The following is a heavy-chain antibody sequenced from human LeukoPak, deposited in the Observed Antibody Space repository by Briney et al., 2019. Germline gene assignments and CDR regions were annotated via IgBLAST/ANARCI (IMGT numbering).Heavy chain of an antibody. CDR3: ARLPTIVAPAWTHQPFDP. D-gene: IGHD2-2*01. J-gene: IGHJ5*02. CDR2: ISPYNGKT. Sequence: ASVTVSCMASGYTFINYCIGWVRQAAGQGLEWMGWISPYNGKTKYAQNLQGRATMTTHTSTSTAYMDLRSLTFDDTAMYYCARLPTIVAPAWTHQPFDPWGQGTLVIVSS. CDR1: GYTFINYC. V-gene: IGHV1-18*01.